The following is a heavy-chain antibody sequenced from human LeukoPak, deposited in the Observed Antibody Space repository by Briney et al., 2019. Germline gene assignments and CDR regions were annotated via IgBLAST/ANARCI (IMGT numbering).Heavy chain of an antibody. CDR1: GFNFYNYI. CDR2: VRYDGSQK. J-gene: IGHJ6*03. CDR3: ARLGPVNKDHYMDV. Sequence: GGSLRLSCSASGFNFYNYIIHWVRQAPGKGLEWVAFVRYDGSQKNYADSVRGRFTISRDNSKNTLYLQMNSLGAEDTAVYFCARLGPVNKDHYMDVGGKGTTVTISS. V-gene: IGHV3-33*08. D-gene: IGHD4-17*01.